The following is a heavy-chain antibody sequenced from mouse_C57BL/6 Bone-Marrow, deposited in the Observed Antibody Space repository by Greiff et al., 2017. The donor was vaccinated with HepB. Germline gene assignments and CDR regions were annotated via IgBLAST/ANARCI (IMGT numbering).Heavy chain of an antibody. J-gene: IGHJ4*01. V-gene: IGHV1-26*01. CDR3: ARGGYDYDEDYAMDY. CDR2: INPNNGGT. D-gene: IGHD2-4*01. CDR1: GYTFTDYY. Sequence: EVQLQQSGPELVKPGASVKISCKASGYTFTDYYMNWVKQSHGKSLEWIGDINPNNGGTSYNQKFKGKATLTVDKSSSTAYMELRSLTSEDSAVYYCARGGYDYDEDYAMDYWGQGTSVTVSS.